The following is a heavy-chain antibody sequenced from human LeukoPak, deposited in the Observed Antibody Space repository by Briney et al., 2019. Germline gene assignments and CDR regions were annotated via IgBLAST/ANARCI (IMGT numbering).Heavy chain of an antibody. CDR2: ISSSSSYI. Sequence: GGSLRLSCAASGSTFSSYSMNWVRQAPGKGLEWVSSISSSSSYIYYADSVKGRFTISRDNAKNSLYLQMNSLRAEDTAVYYCARAPPSIAARAFDYWGQGTLVTVSS. J-gene: IGHJ4*02. V-gene: IGHV3-21*01. CDR1: GSTFSSYS. D-gene: IGHD6-6*01. CDR3: ARAPPSIAARAFDY.